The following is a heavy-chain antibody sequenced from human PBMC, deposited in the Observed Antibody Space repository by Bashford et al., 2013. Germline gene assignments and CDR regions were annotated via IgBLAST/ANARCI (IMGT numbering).Heavy chain of an antibody. V-gene: IGHV4-59*01. CDR1: GGSFSGYY. Sequence: SETLSLTCAVYGGSFSGYYWSWIRQPPGKGLEWIGYIFHSGNTNYNPSLESRVTMSVDTSKNQLSLKVGSVSAADTAIYYCARDIRMVGATRYFDYWGRGTLVTVSS. CDR2: IFHSGNT. CDR3: ARDIRMVGATRYFDY. J-gene: IGHJ4*02. D-gene: IGHD1-26*01.